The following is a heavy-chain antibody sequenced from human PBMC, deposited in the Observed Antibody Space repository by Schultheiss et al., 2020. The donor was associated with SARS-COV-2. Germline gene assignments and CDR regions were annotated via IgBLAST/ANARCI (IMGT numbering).Heavy chain of an antibody. J-gene: IGHJ6*02. V-gene: IGHV3-9*01. CDR2: ISWNSGSI. Sequence: SLKISCTVSGGSISSGDYYWSWIRQPPGKGLEWVSGISWNSGSIGYADSVKGRFTISRDNAKNSLYLQMNSLRAEDTAVYYCATLYQLPPYYYYGMDVWGQGTTVTVSS. D-gene: IGHD2-2*01. CDR3: ATLYQLPPYYYYGMDV. CDR1: GGSISSGDYY.